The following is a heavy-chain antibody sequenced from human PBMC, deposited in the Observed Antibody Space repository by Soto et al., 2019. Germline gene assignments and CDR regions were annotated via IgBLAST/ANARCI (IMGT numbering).Heavy chain of an antibody. D-gene: IGHD3-16*01. CDR1: GDSIGTYC. Sequence: SSETLSLTCTVSGDSIGTYCWNWLRQPPGKGLEWIGYIYSSGSTSYNPSLKSRVTISVDTSKNQFSLKLTSATAADTAVYYCARGGWGPGYWGQGTLVTVSS. J-gene: IGHJ4*02. CDR2: IYSSGST. V-gene: IGHV4-59*01. CDR3: ARGGWGPGY.